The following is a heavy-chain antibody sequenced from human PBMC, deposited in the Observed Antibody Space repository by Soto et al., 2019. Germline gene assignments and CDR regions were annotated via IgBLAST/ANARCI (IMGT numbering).Heavy chain of an antibody. Sequence: SETLSLTCTVSGGSISSGGYYWSWIRQPPGEGLEWIGEINHRGSTNYNPSLKSRVTISVDTSKNQFSLKLSSVTAADTAVYYCARGLTTVTTVRYFDHWGQGTLVTVSS. CDR1: GGSISSGGYY. CDR2: INHRGST. V-gene: IGHV4-39*07. J-gene: IGHJ4*02. CDR3: ARGLTTVTTVRYFDH. D-gene: IGHD4-17*01.